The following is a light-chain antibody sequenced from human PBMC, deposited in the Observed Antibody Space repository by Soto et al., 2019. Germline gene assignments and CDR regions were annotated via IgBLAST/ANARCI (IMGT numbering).Light chain of an antibody. CDR1: QSLSSY. CDR2: AAS. V-gene: IGKV1-39*01. Sequence: DIQMTQSPSSLSASVGDRVTITCRASQSLSSYLNWYQQKPGKAPKLLIYAASSLQSGVPSRFSGSGSGTDFTLTISSLQPEDFATYYCQQSFSKFLYTFGQGTKLEIK. CDR3: QQSFSKFLYT. J-gene: IGKJ2*01.